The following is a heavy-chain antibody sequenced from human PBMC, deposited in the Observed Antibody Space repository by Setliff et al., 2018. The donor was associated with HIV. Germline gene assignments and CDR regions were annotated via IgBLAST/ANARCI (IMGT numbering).Heavy chain of an antibody. Sequence: GGSLRLSCAASGFTFSSYSMNWVRQAPGKGLEWVANIKQDGSEKYYADSVKGRFTISRDNSKNTLYLQMNSLRADDTAVYYCAGEVGASRLVSWGQGTLVTVSS. J-gene: IGHJ4*02. CDR1: GFTFSSYS. D-gene: IGHD1-26*01. CDR3: AGEVGASRLVS. V-gene: IGHV3-7*04. CDR2: IKQDGSEK.